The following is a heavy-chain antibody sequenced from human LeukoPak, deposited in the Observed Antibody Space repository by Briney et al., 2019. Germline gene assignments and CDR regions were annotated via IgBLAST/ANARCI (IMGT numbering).Heavy chain of an antibody. Sequence: GGSLRLSCAASGFTFSGYAMSWVRQAPGKGLEWVSAISSSGGSTYYADSVKGRFTISRDNSKNTLYLQMNSLRAEDTAVYYCAKSMGSIDFDFWGQGTLVTVSS. J-gene: IGHJ4*02. D-gene: IGHD2/OR15-2a*01. CDR3: AKSMGSIDFDF. V-gene: IGHV3-23*01. CDR2: ISSSGGST. CDR1: GFTFSGYA.